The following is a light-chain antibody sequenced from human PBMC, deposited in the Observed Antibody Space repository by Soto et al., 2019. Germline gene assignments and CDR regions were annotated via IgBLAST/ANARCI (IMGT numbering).Light chain of an antibody. J-gene: IGKJ3*01. Sequence: DIQMTQSPSSLSASIGDTVTITCRASQGIGYWLAWFQQKPGKAPKSLIFAASNLQSGVPSRFSGSGSGTEFALSISSLQPEDCATYYCQQYNTYPQISFGPGTKVDVK. CDR2: AAS. V-gene: IGKV1-16*01. CDR1: QGIGYW. CDR3: QQYNTYPQIS.